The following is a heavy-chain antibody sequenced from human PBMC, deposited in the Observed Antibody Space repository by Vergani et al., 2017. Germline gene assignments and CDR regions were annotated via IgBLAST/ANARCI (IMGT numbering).Heavy chain of an antibody. D-gene: IGHD3-22*01. Sequence: QVQLQESGPGLVKPSQTLSLTCTVSGGSISSGDYYWSWIRQPPGKGLEWIGYIYYSGSTNYNPSLKSRVTISVDTSKNQFSLKLSSVTAADTAVYYCARDNPPNYYEGGMDVWGQGTTVTVSS. CDR1: GGSISSGDYY. V-gene: IGHV4-61*08. J-gene: IGHJ6*02. CDR3: ARDNPPNYYEGGMDV. CDR2: IYYSGST.